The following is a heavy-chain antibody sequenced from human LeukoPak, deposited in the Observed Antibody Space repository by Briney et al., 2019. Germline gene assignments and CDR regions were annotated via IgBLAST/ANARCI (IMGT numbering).Heavy chain of an antibody. CDR2: INHSGST. J-gene: IGHJ1*01. CDR1: GFTFSSYA. Sequence: LRLSCAASGFTFSSYAMHWIRQPPGKGLEWIGEINHSGSTNYNPSLKSRVTISVDTSKNQFSLKLSSVTAADTAVYYCARHVRYSSSWYGQAEYFQHWGQGTLVTVSS. D-gene: IGHD6-13*01. CDR3: ARHVRYSSSWYGQAEYFQH. V-gene: IGHV4-34*01.